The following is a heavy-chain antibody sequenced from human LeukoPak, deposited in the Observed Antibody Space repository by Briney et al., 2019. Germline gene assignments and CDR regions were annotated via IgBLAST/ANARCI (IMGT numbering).Heavy chain of an antibody. V-gene: IGHV4-34*01. Sequence: SETLSLTCAVYGGSFSGYYWSWIRQPPGKGLEWIGEINHSGSTNYNPSLKSRVTISVDTSKNQFSLKLSSVTAADTAVYYCAKAKGYYYYMDVWGKGTTVTVS. CDR2: INHSGST. CDR3: AKAKGYYYYMDV. J-gene: IGHJ6*03. CDR1: GGSFSGYY.